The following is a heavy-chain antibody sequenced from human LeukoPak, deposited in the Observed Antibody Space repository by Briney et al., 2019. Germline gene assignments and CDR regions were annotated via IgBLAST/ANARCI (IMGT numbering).Heavy chain of an antibody. D-gene: IGHD6-19*01. CDR2: ISSGGSTI. V-gene: IGHV3-48*03. Sequence: PGGSLRLSCAASGFTFSSYEMNWVRQAPGKGLEWVSYISSGGSTIFYADSVKGRFTISRDNAKNSLYLQMNSLRAEDTAVYYCARSSHITVALDYWGQGTLVTVSS. CDR1: GFTFSSYE. CDR3: ARSSHITVALDY. J-gene: IGHJ4*02.